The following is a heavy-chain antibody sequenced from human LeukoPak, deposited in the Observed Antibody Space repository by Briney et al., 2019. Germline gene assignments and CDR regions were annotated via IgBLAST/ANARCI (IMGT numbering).Heavy chain of an antibody. D-gene: IGHD1-20*01. J-gene: IGHJ4*02. CDR1: GVSITTSGFY. Sequence: SETLSLTCTVSGVSITTSGFYYSWIRQPPGKGLEWLGYIYQSGGTFYDPSLKSRISISIDRPKNQFSLKMNSVSAADTAVYYCARGTNPLYNWQHEGFDYWGQGVLIAVSS. V-gene: IGHV4-30-2*01. CDR2: IYQSGGT. CDR3: ARGTNPLYNWQHEGFDY.